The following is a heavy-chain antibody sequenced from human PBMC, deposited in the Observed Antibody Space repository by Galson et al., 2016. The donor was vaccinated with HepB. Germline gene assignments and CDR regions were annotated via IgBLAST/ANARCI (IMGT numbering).Heavy chain of an antibody. V-gene: IGHV1-69*13. CDR3: ASDNLDYCGNGGCPIPGTSYHAMGV. J-gene: IGHJ6*02. Sequence: SVKVSCKASGGSLSSYVISWVRQARGQGLEWMGGIIPMFGSAKYAQRFQARVTLTVDESTNTAYMELSSLRSDDTAVYYCASDNLDYCGNGGCPIPGTSYHAMGVWGQGTTVTVSS. D-gene: IGHD3-10*01. CDR1: GGSLSSYV. CDR2: IIPMFGSA.